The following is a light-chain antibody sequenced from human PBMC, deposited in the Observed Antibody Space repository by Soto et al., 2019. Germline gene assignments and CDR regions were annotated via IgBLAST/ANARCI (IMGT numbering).Light chain of an antibody. CDR1: SSDVGSYNY. Sequence: QSVLTQPASVSGSPGQSITISCTGTSSDVGSYNYVSWYQQYPGKAPKLMIYDVSNRRSGVSYRFSGSKSGNTASLTISGLQAEDEADYYCSSYTTSSTHVVFGGGTKLTVL. V-gene: IGLV2-14*01. J-gene: IGLJ2*01. CDR3: SSYTTSSTHVV. CDR2: DVS.